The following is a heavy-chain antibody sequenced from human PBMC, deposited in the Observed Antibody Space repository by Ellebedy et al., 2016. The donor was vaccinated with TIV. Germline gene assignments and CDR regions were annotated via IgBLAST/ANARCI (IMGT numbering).Heavy chain of an antibody. V-gene: IGHV3-48*02. CDR1: GFTFSSYS. D-gene: IGHD6-13*01. Sequence: GGSLRLXCAASGFTFSSYSMNWVRPAPGKGLEWVSYISSSSSTIYYADSVKGRFTISRDNAKNSLYLQMNSLRDEDTAVYYCARDRGAAADPFFDYWGQGTLVTVSS. CDR3: ARDRGAAADPFFDY. CDR2: ISSSSSTI. J-gene: IGHJ4*02.